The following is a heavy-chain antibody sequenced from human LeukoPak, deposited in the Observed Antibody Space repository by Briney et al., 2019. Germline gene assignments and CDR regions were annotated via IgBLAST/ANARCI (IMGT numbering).Heavy chain of an antibody. CDR3: AKVINSGYYYFDY. D-gene: IGHD3-22*01. J-gene: IGHJ4*02. CDR2: TSHSSSGT. Sequence: GESLKISCKGSGYSFTSYWIGLVRQAPGKGLEWVSATSHSSSGTYYLDSVKGRFTISRDNSKNTLYMQMNSLRAEDTAVYYCAKVINSGYYYFDYWGQGTLVTVSS. CDR1: GYSFTSYW. V-gene: IGHV3-23*01.